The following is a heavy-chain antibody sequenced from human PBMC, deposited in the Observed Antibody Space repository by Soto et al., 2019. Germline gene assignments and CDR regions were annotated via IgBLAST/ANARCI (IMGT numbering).Heavy chain of an antibody. CDR3: ARGDGDNKGPLDY. Sequence: QVQVVESGGGLVKPGGSLRLSCAASGFTFSDYYMTWIRQAPGKGLEWVSYISTSGNSIYYSASVKGRFTISRDNAKNSRCLHMNSLRVEDTAVYYCARGDGDNKGPLDYWGQGTLVAVSS. CDR2: ISTSGNSI. J-gene: IGHJ4*02. D-gene: IGHD4-17*01. V-gene: IGHV3-11*01. CDR1: GFTFSDYY.